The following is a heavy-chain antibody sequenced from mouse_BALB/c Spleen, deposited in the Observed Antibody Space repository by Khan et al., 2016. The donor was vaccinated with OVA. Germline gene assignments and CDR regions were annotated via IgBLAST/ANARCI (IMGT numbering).Heavy chain of an antibody. Sequence: EVELVESGGGLVQPGGSLKLSYAASGFTFSNYAMSWVRQTPEKRLEWVASISSGGSTYYPDSVKGRFTISRDNDRKILSLQMSSRRSDDTAMYYCARDDWFAYWGQGTLVTVSA. V-gene: IGHV5-6-5*01. CDR2: ISSGGST. CDR3: ARDDWFAY. CDR1: GFTFSNYA. J-gene: IGHJ3*01. D-gene: IGHD2-3*01.